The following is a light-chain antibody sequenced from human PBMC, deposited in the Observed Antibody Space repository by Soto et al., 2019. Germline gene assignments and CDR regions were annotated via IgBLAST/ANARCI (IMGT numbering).Light chain of an antibody. Sequence: EIVLTQSLGTLSLSPGERATLSCRASQSVNSNFLAWYQQRPGQAPRLLIYGASSRASGIPDKFSGSGSGTDFTLTISRLEPEDFALYYCQQYGNSPRTFGQGTKVEIK. CDR1: QSVNSNF. CDR3: QQYGNSPRT. J-gene: IGKJ1*01. V-gene: IGKV3-20*01. CDR2: GAS.